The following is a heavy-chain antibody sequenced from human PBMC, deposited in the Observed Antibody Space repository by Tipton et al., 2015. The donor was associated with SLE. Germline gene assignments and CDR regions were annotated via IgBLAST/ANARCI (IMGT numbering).Heavy chain of an antibody. J-gene: IGHJ4*02. D-gene: IGHD2-2*01. V-gene: IGHV3-72*01. CDR1: GFTFSCYY. CDR2: SRNKEYSYTT. Sequence: SLRLSCAASGFTFSCYYMDWVRQAPGRGLEWVGRSRNKEYSYTTQDAASVKGRFTISRDDSKNSLILQMSSLKIEDTAVYYCARGGVPAATPLDYCGQGTLVTVSS. CDR3: ARGGVPAATPLDY.